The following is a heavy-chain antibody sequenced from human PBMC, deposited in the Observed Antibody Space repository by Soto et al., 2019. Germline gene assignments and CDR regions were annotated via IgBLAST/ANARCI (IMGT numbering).Heavy chain of an antibody. Sequence: SETLSLTCAVYGGSFSGYYWSWIRQPPGKGLEWIGEINHSGSTNYNPSLKSRVTISVDTSKNQFSLKLSSVTAADTAVYYCARAPPRRCSSTSCYFHWFDPWGQGTLVTVSS. CDR2: INHSGST. J-gene: IGHJ5*02. V-gene: IGHV4-34*01. CDR1: GGSFSGYY. D-gene: IGHD2-2*01. CDR3: ARAPPRRCSSTSCYFHWFDP.